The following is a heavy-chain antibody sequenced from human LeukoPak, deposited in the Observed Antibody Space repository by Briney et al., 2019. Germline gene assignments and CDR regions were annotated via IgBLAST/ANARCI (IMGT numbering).Heavy chain of an antibody. V-gene: IGHV3-33*01. D-gene: IGHD2-15*01. Sequence: PGGSLRLSCAASGFTFSSYGMHWVRQAPGKGLEWVAVIWYDGSNKYYADSVKGRFTISRDNSKNTLYLQMNSLRAEDTAVYYCARETQYSRSVYYYYAMDVWGQGTTVTVSS. CDR2: IWYDGSNK. CDR3: ARETQYSRSVYYYYAMDV. J-gene: IGHJ6*02. CDR1: GFTFSSYG.